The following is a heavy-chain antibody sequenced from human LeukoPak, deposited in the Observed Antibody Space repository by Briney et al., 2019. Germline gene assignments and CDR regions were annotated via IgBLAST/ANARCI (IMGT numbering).Heavy chain of an antibody. V-gene: IGHV1-24*01. D-gene: IGHD3-9*01. CDR2: FDPEDGET. CDR3: ATDLLILTGYGY. J-gene: IGHJ4*02. CDR1: GYTLTELS. Sequence: GASVKVSCKVSGYTLTELSMRWVRQAPGKGLEWMGGFDPEDGETIYAQKFQGRVTMTEDTSTDTAYMELSSLRSEDTAVYYCATDLLILTGYGYWGQGTLVTVSS.